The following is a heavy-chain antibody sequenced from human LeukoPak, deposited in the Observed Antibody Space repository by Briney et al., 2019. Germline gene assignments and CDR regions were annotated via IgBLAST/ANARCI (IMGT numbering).Heavy chain of an antibody. CDR2: IYTSAST. V-gene: IGHV4-4*07. Sequence: PSETLSLTCTVSGGSISNYYWSWIRQPAGKGLEWIGHIYTSASTNYNPSLRSRVTMSLDTSKNQFSLELNSVTAADTAAYYCARVDTSGWHYFDDWGQGTLVTVSS. J-gene: IGHJ4*02. CDR1: GGSISNYY. CDR3: ARVDTSGWHYFDD. D-gene: IGHD6-19*01.